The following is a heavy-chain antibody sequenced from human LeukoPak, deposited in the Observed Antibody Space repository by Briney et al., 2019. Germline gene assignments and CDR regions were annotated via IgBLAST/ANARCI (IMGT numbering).Heavy chain of an antibody. V-gene: IGHV1-3*01. J-gene: IGHJ6*03. CDR2: INAGNGNT. CDR3: ARAYDFWSGPPRDYYYMDV. D-gene: IGHD3-3*01. Sequence: ASVKVSCKASGYTFTSYAMHWVRQAPGQRLEWMGWINAGNGNTKYSQKFQGRVTITADESTSTAYMELSSLRSEDTAVYYCARAYDFWSGPPRDYYYMDVWGKGTTVTVSS. CDR1: GYTFTSYA.